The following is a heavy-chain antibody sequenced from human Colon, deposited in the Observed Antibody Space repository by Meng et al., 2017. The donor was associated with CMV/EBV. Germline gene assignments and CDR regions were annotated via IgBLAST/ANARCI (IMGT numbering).Heavy chain of an antibody. D-gene: IGHD6-13*01. CDR3: AKDGSRVTAAGTYFHY. V-gene: IGHV3-30*02. Sequence: GESLKISCAASGFTVTTYGMHWVRPAPGKGLECVAFIAHDGGNKDYADSVKGRFTISRDNSKNTVYLQMNNLRDEDTAVYYCAKDGSRVTAAGTYFHYWGQGTLVTVSS. CDR2: IAHDGGNK. J-gene: IGHJ4*02. CDR1: GFTVTTYG.